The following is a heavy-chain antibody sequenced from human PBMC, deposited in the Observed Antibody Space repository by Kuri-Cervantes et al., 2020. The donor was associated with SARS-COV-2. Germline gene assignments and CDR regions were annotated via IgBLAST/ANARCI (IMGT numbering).Heavy chain of an antibody. CDR1: GELFSGYY. D-gene: IGHD3-22*01. V-gene: IGHV3-48*01. CDR3: ARDISGYYGNFDY. Sequence: ETLSLTCAVSGELFSGYYWSWIRQSPGKGLEWVSYISSSSSTIYYADSVKGRFTISRDNSKNTLYLQMNSLRAEDTAVCYCARDISGYYGNFDYWGQGTLVTVSS. CDR2: ISSSSSTI. J-gene: IGHJ4*02.